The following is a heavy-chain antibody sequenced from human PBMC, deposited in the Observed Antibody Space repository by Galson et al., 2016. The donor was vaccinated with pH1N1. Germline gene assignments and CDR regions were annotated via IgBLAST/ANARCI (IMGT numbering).Heavy chain of an antibody. CDR3: ARGDYGDYVGEFDY. J-gene: IGHJ4*02. CDR2: IWYDGSNK. Sequence: SLRLSCAASGFAFSTSGMHWVRQAPGKGLEWVALIWYDGSNKYYAGSVKGRFTISRDNSKNTLYLQMNSLRAEDTAVYYCARGDYGDYVGEFDYWGQGTLVTVSS. CDR1: GFAFSTSG. V-gene: IGHV3-33*01. D-gene: IGHD4-17*01.